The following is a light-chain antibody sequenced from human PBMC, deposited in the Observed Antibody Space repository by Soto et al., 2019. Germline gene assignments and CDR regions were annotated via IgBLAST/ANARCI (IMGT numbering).Light chain of an antibody. CDR1: QTMNNY. CDR3: QQTNSKPWT. J-gene: IGKJ1*01. V-gene: IGKV1-39*01. Sequence: DIQMTQSTSSLSASVGDRVTITCRASQTMNNYLNWYQQKPGKAPKLLIYAASSLQSGVPSRFSGSGFGTDFTLTITSLQPEDFATYYCQQTNSKPWTFGQGTRVEIK. CDR2: AAS.